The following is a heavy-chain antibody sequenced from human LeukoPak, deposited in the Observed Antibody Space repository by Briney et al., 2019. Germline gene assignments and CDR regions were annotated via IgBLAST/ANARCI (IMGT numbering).Heavy chain of an antibody. CDR3: ARGSGSYLRRGAFDI. J-gene: IGHJ3*02. CDR2: IYYSGST. Sequence: PSETLSLTCTVSGGSISSGGYYWSWIRQHPGKGLEWIGYIYYSGSTYYNPSLKSRVTISVDTSKNQFSLKLSSVTAADTAVYYCARGSGSYLRRGAFDIWGQGTMVTVSS. D-gene: IGHD1-26*01. CDR1: GGSISSGGYY. V-gene: IGHV4-31*03.